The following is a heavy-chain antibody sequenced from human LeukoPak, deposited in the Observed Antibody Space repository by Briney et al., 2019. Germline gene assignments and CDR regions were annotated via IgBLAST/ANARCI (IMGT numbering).Heavy chain of an antibody. CDR1: AFXFSKFW. Sequence: GGSLRLSCAASAFXFSKFWIHWVRQVPGKGLVWVSHINGDGSSTNYADPVKGRFTISRDNAKNTVYLQMNSLRAEDTAVYYCARGIEARPFYFDFWGQGTLVTVSS. CDR3: ARGIEARPFYFDF. V-gene: IGHV3-74*01. D-gene: IGHD6-6*01. CDR2: INGDGSST. J-gene: IGHJ4*02.